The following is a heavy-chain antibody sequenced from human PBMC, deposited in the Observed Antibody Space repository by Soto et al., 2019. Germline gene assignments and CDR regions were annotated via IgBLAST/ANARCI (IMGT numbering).Heavy chain of an antibody. Sequence: ASVKFSCKACGYNFNIYGINWVRQAPGQGLELMGWISAYDGKTTYAEKFQGRVTMTTDASTSTAYMELRSLRSDDTAVYYCARDPHEYWTSYWFDPWGQGTLVTVSS. CDR2: ISAYDGKT. CDR3: ARDPHEYWTSYWFDP. V-gene: IGHV1-18*01. J-gene: IGHJ5*02. D-gene: IGHD3-3*01. CDR1: GYNFNIYG.